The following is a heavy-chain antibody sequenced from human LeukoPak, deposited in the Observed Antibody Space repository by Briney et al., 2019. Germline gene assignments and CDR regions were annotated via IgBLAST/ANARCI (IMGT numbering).Heavy chain of an antibody. Sequence: SETLSLTCTVSGGSISSSSYYWGWIRQPPGKGLEWIGSIYYSGSTYYNPSLKSRVTISVDTSKNQFSLKLSSVTAADTAVYYCARDVRGYSYGSYYYYYMDVWGKGTTVTISS. CDR3: ARDVRGYSYGSYYYYYMDV. J-gene: IGHJ6*03. CDR2: IYYSGST. V-gene: IGHV4-39*07. D-gene: IGHD5-18*01. CDR1: GGSISSSSYY.